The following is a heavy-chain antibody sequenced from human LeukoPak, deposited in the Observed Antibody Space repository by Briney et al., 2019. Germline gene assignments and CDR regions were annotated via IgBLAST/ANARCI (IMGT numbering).Heavy chain of an antibody. CDR2: IIPILGIA. CDR1: GGTFSSYT. Sequence: SVKVSCKASGGTFSSYTISWVRQAPGQGLEWMGRIIPILGIANYAQKLQGRVTMTTDTSTSTVYMELRSLRSDDTAVYYCARGGSSTYIDYWGRGTLVTVSS. CDR3: ARGGSSTYIDY. J-gene: IGHJ4*02. D-gene: IGHD2-2*01. V-gene: IGHV1-69*02.